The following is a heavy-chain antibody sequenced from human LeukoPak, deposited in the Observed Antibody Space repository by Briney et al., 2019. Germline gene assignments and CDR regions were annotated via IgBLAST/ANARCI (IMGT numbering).Heavy chain of an antibody. D-gene: IGHD1-14*01. J-gene: IGHJ3*02. CDR2: INHSGST. CDR1: GGSFSGYY. V-gene: IGHV4-34*01. Sequence: KASETLSLTCAVYGGSFSGYYWSWIRQPPGKGLEWIGEINHSGSTNYNPSLKSRVTISVDTSKNQFSLKLSSVTAADTAVYYCATSATGAFDIWGQGTMVTVSS. CDR3: ATSATGAFDI.